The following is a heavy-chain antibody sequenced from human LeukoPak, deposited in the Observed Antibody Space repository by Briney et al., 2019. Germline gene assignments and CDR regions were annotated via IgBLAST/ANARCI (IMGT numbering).Heavy chain of an antibody. D-gene: IGHD6-6*01. Sequence: SETLSLTCTVSGGSISSYYWSWIRQPPGKGLEWIGYIYYSGSTNYNPSLKSRVTISVDTSKNQFSLKLSSVTAADTAVHYCARGVSSSSGFDYWGQGTLVTVSS. CDR3: ARGVSSSSGFDY. CDR1: GGSISSYY. V-gene: IGHV4-59*01. CDR2: IYYSGST. J-gene: IGHJ4*02.